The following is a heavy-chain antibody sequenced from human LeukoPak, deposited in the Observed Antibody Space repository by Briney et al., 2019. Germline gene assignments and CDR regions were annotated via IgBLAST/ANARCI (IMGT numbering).Heavy chain of an antibody. Sequence: SETLSLTCTVSGGSIRSSGSYWGGIRQPPGKGLELIGEINHSGSTNYNPSLKSRATISVDTSKNQFSLKLSSVTAADTAVYYCARGRIVGASPYGYWGQGTLVTVSS. V-gene: IGHV4-39*07. D-gene: IGHD1-26*01. J-gene: IGHJ4*02. CDR3: ARGRIVGASPYGY. CDR1: GGSIRSSGSY. CDR2: INHSGST.